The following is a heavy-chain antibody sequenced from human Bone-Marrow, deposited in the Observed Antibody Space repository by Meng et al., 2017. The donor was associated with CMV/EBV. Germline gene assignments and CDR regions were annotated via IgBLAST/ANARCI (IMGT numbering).Heavy chain of an antibody. CDR3: ARDRPPNRNIVVVPAAINY. CDR2: ISYDGSNK. V-gene: IGHV3-30-3*01. D-gene: IGHD2-2*02. CDR1: GFTFSSYA. Sequence: GESLKISCAASGFTFSSYAMHWVRQAPGKGLEWVAVISYDGSNKYYADSVKGRFTISRDNSKNTLYLQMNSLRAEDTAVYYCARDRPPNRNIVVVPAAINYWGQRTLVTVSS. J-gene: IGHJ4*02.